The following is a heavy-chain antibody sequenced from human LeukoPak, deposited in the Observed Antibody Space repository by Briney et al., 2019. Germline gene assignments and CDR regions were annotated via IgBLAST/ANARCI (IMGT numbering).Heavy chain of an antibody. CDR3: ARINRDDHGDYASDY. V-gene: IGHV3-64*01. CDR2: ISGNGRNT. Sequence: GGSLRLSCAVSEFTFSSYAMHWVRQAPGKGLEYVSAISGNGRNTFYANSVKGRFTISRDNSKNTLYLQMGSLRPEDMAVYYCARINRDDHGDYASDYWGQGTLVTVSS. D-gene: IGHD4-17*01. CDR1: EFTFSSYA. J-gene: IGHJ4*02.